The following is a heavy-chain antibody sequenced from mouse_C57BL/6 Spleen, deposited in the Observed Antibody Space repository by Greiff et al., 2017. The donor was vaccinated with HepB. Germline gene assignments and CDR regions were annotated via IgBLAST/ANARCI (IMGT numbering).Heavy chain of an antibody. D-gene: IGHD2-12*01. V-gene: IGHV1-15*01. CDR3: TRRDYSQFAY. CDR2: IDPETGGT. J-gene: IGHJ3*01. Sequence: QVHVKQSGAELVRPGASVTLSCKASGYTFTDYEMHWVKQTPVHGLEWIGAIDPETGGTAYNQKFKGKAILTADESSSTAYMELRSLTSEDSAVYYCTRRDYSQFAYWGQGTLVTVSA. CDR1: GYTFTDYE.